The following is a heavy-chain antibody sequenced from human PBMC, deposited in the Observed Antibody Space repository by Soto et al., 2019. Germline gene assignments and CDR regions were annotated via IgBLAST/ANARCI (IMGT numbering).Heavy chain of an antibody. V-gene: IGHV3-48*02. CDR2: ISSSGSPK. D-gene: IGHD2-8*01. J-gene: IGHJ6*04. CDR3: ARVYSYGMDV. Sequence: EVQLVESGGGSVQPGGSLRLSCAASGFTFSRYSMNWVRQAPGKGLEWVSYISSSGSPKYYADSVKGRFTISRDNAKNSLYLQMNSLRDEDTAVYYCARVYSYGMDVWGKGTTVTVSS. CDR1: GFTFSRYS.